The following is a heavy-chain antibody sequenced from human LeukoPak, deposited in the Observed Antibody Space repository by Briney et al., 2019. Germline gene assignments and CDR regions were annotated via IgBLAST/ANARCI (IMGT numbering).Heavy chain of an antibody. CDR1: GGSIDDY. D-gene: IGHD3-16*01. J-gene: IGHJ4*02. Sequence: PSETLSFTCTVSGGSIDDYWSWIRQSAGKGLEWIGRIYSSGSTKYNPSLQSRVTMSVDTSKNQVSLKLSSVTAADTAVYYCASLWGSRHEYWGRGTLVTVSS. CDR3: ASLWGSRHEY. V-gene: IGHV4-4*07. CDR2: IYSSGST.